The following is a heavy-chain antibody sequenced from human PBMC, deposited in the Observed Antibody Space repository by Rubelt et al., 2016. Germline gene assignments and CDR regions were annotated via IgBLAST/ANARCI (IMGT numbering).Heavy chain of an antibody. CDR2: INHSRST. D-gene: IGHD1-1*01. J-gene: IGHJ5*02. CDR3: ASAGP. Sequence: QVQLQQWGAGLLKPSETLSLTCAVYGGSFSGYYWSWIRQPPGKGLEWIGEINHSRSTTYNPSLKSQVTISVETSKSQLSLKLSSVTAADTAVYYCASAGPWGQGTLVTVSS. V-gene: IGHV4-34*01. CDR1: GGSFSGYY.